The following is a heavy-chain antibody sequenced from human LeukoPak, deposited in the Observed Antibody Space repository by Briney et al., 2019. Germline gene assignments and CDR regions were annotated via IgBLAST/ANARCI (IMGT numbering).Heavy chain of an antibody. J-gene: IGHJ5*02. CDR3: ARDRFGWLDP. CDR2: IYSNGNT. V-gene: IGHV4-4*07. CDR1: GGSISSYF. D-gene: IGHD3-10*01. Sequence: SETLSLSCTVSGGSISSYFWSWIRQPAGKGLEWIGRIYSNGNTRYNPSLKSRVTMSVDTSKNQFSLKLSSVIAADTAVYYCARDRFGWLDPWGQGTLVTVSS.